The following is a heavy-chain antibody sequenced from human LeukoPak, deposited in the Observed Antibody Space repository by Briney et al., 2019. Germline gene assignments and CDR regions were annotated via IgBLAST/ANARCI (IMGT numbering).Heavy chain of an antibody. CDR1: GFTFSSYV. CDR2: IRYDGSNK. Sequence: PGGSLRLSCAASGFTFSSYVMHWVRQAPGKGLGWGAFIRYDGSNKYYADSVKGPFTISRDNSKNTLYLQMNSLRAEDTAVYYCARDGPTRLRYFDWSLRRAIDYWGQGNLVTVSS. D-gene: IGHD3-9*01. CDR3: ARDGPTRLRYFDWSLRRAIDY. J-gene: IGHJ4*02. V-gene: IGHV3-30*02.